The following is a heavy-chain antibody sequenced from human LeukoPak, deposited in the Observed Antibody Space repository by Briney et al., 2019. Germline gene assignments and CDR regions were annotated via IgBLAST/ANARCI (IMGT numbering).Heavy chain of an antibody. CDR2: INHSGST. Sequence: SETLSLTCAVYGGSFSGYYWSWIRQPPGKGLEWIGEINHSGSTNYNPSLKSRVTISVDTSKNQFSLKLSSVTAADTAVYYCARRRGYSSGWTRSKSYYFDYWGQGTLVTVSS. CDR1: GGSFSGYY. J-gene: IGHJ4*02. V-gene: IGHV4-34*01. D-gene: IGHD6-19*01. CDR3: ARRRGYSSGWTRSKSYYFDY.